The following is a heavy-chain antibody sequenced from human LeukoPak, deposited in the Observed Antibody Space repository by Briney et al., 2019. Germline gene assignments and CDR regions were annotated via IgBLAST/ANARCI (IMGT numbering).Heavy chain of an antibody. CDR1: GFTVSSNY. Sequence: GWSLRLSCAASGFTVSSNYMSWVRQAPGKGLEWVSVIYSGGSTYYADSVKGRFTISRDNSKNTLYLQMNSLRAEDTAVYYCARGRPGYYYGMDVWGPGTTVTVSS. J-gene: IGHJ6*02. V-gene: IGHV3-53*01. CDR2: IYSGGST. CDR3: ARGRPGYYYGMDV.